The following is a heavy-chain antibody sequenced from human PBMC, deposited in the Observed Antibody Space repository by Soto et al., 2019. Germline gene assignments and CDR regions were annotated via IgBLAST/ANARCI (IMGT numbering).Heavy chain of an antibody. CDR1: GFTFTSSA. J-gene: IGHJ6*02. CDR2: IVVGSGNT. D-gene: IGHD3-22*01. Sequence: SVKVSCKTSGFTFTSSAMEWVRQVRGQRLEWIGWIVVGSGNTNYAQKFQERVTITRDMSTSTAYMELSSLRSEDTAVYYCAADSDYYDHNGYPSEGMDVWG. CDR3: AADSDYYDHNGYPSEGMDV. V-gene: IGHV1-58*02.